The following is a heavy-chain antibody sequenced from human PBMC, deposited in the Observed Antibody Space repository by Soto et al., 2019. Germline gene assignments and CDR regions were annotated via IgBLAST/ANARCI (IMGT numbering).Heavy chain of an antibody. CDR3: ARGGLVYASDFDY. V-gene: IGHV4-59*01. D-gene: IGHD2-8*01. Sequence: QVQLQESVPGLVKPSETLSLTCTVSGGSISSYYWSWIRQPPGKGLEWIGYIYYSGSTNYNPSLKSRVTISVDTSKNQFSLKLSSVTAADTAVYYCARGGLVYASDFDYWGQGTLVTVSS. CDR1: GGSISSYY. CDR2: IYYSGST. J-gene: IGHJ4*02.